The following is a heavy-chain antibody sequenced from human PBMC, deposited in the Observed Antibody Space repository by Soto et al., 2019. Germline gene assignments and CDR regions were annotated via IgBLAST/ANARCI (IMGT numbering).Heavy chain of an antibody. V-gene: IGHV3-23*01. J-gene: IGHJ4*02. Sequence: GGSLSLSCVASGFTFSNFAMAWVRQAPGEGLVWVSAISGSGDDTFYADSMKGRFTISRDNSKDTLYLQINSLRAEDTAVYYCANPIPKTGTTFGFWGQGTLVTVSS. D-gene: IGHD1-1*01. CDR1: GFTFSNFA. CDR2: ISGSGDDT. CDR3: ANPIPKTGTTFGF.